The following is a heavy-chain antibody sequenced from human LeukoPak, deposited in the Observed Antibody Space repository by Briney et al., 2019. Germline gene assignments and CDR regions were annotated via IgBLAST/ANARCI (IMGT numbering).Heavy chain of an antibody. CDR3: ARVAWDGDYADGH. Sequence: PGGSLRLSCAASGFTVSNNYMSWVRQAPGKGLQWVSLIYTGGSTYYADSVKGRFTISRDNSKNTVYLQMNSLRAEDTAVYFCARVAWDGDYADGHWGQGTLVTVSS. CDR2: IYTGGST. V-gene: IGHV3-53*01. CDR1: GFTVSNNY. J-gene: IGHJ4*02. D-gene: IGHD4-17*01.